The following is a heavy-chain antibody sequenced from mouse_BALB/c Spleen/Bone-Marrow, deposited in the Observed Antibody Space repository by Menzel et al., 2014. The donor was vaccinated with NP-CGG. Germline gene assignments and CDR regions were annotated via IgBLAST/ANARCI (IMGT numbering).Heavy chain of an antibody. Sequence: EVMLVASGPGLVKPSQSLSLTCTVTGYSITSAYAWNWIRQFPGNNLEWMGYISSSGPTSYNPSLKGRISIVRDTSKNQFFLQLNSVTTEDTATYYCARSGNFFDFWGQGTTLTVSS. CDR2: ISSSGPT. V-gene: IGHV3-2*02. CDR1: GYSITSAYA. CDR3: ARSGNFFDF. D-gene: IGHD1-3*01. J-gene: IGHJ2*01.